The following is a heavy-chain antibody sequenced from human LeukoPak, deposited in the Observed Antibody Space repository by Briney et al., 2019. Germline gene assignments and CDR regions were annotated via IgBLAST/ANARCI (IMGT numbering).Heavy chain of an antibody. CDR2: ISEDGSRT. Sequence: PGGSLRLSCAASGFTFDEYAIHWVRQAPGKGLGWVSLISEDGSRTYYADSVKGRFTISRDNSKNSLYLQMNSLRTENTAFYYCAKDLTQLYLAFDYWGQGTLVTVSS. D-gene: IGHD5-18*01. J-gene: IGHJ4*02. CDR3: AKDLTQLYLAFDY. CDR1: GFTFDEYA. V-gene: IGHV3-43*02.